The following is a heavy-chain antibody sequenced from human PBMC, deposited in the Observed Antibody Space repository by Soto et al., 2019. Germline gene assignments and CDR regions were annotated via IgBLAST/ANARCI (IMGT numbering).Heavy chain of an antibody. D-gene: IGHD3-9*01. Sequence: PGESLKISCKGSGYSFTSYWISWVRQMPGKGLEWMGRIDPSDSYTNYSPSFQGHVTISADKSISTAYLQWSSLKASDTAMYYCARHSSYDTYYDILTGPIPNWFDPWGQGTLVTVSS. J-gene: IGHJ5*02. CDR2: IDPSDSYT. CDR3: ARHSSYDTYYDILTGPIPNWFDP. CDR1: GYSFTSYW. V-gene: IGHV5-10-1*01.